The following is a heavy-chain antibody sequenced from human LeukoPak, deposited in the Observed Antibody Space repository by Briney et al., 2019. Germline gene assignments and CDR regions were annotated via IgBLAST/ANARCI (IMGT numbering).Heavy chain of an antibody. J-gene: IGHJ4*02. Sequence: GGSLRLSCAASGFTFANTWMHWVRQAPGKGLVWVSLINNDGSTTNYADSVKGRFTISRDNAKNTVYLQINSLRAEDTAVYYCAIGGTYGSGSWGQGTLVTVSS. CDR3: AIGGTYGSGS. CDR2: INNDGSTT. V-gene: IGHV3-74*01. CDR1: GFTFANTW. D-gene: IGHD3-10*01.